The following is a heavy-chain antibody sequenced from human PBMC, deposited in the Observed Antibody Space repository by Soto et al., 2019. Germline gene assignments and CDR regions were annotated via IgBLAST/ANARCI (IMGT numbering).Heavy chain of an antibody. Sequence: VGSLRLSCAASGFTFSSYAMSWVRQAPGKGLEWVSAISGSGGSTYYADSVKGRFTISRDNSKNTLYLQMNSLRAEDTAVYYCAKDPILTYYYDSSGSNKYDAFDIWGQGTMVTVSS. V-gene: IGHV3-23*01. CDR2: ISGSGGST. D-gene: IGHD3-22*01. J-gene: IGHJ3*02. CDR1: GFTFSSYA. CDR3: AKDPILTYYYDSSGSNKYDAFDI.